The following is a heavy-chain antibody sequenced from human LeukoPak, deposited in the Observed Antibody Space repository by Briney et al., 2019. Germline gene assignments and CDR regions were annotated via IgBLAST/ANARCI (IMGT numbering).Heavy chain of an antibody. V-gene: IGHV4-61*01. CDR2: IYYSGYT. CDR1: GYSINSGYY. D-gene: IGHD3-10*01. Sequence: SETLSLTCTVSGYSINSGYYWVWIRQPPGKGLEWIGYIYYSGYTNYNPSLKSRVTISVDTSKNQFSLKLSSVTAADTAVYYCARTTMVRGTYYMDVWGKGTTVTISS. CDR3: ARTTMVRGTYYMDV. J-gene: IGHJ6*03.